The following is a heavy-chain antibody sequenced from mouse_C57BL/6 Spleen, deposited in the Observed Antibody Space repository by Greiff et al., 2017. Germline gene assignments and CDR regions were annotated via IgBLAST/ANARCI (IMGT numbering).Heavy chain of an antibody. CDR3: ARKDYYGLYAMDY. CDR2: INPNNGGT. D-gene: IGHD1-2*01. J-gene: IGHJ4*01. Sequence: VQLQQSGPELVKPGASVKISCKASGYTFTDYYMNWVKQSHGKSLEWIGDINPNNGGTSYNQKFKGKATLTVDKSSSTAYMELRSLTSEDSAVYYCARKDYYGLYAMDYWGQGTSVTVSS. CDR1: GYTFTDYY. V-gene: IGHV1-26*01.